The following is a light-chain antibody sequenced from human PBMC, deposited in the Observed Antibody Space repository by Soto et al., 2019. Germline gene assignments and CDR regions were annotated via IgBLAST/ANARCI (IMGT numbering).Light chain of an antibody. CDR3: QQYGSSPRT. CDR1: QSVGSN. J-gene: IGKJ1*01. V-gene: IGKV3-20*01. Sequence: EIVMTQSPATLSVSPGERATLSCRASQSVGSNLAWYQQKPGQAPRLLIYGASSRATGIPDRFSGSGPGTDFTLTISRLEPEDFAVYYCQQYGSSPRTFGQGTKVDNK. CDR2: GAS.